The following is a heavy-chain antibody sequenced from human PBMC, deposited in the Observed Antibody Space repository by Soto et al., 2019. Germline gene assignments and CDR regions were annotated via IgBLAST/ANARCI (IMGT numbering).Heavy chain of an antibody. CDR2: ISGSGGST. CDR3: AKPSNVDTAPLY. CDR1: GFTFSSYA. Sequence: EVQLLESGGGLVQPGGSLRLSCAASGFTFSSYAMSWVRQAPGKGLEWVSAISGSGGSTYYADSVKGRFTISRDNSKNTLYLKMNSLRAEDTAVYYCAKPSNVDTAPLYWGQGTLVTVSS. V-gene: IGHV3-23*01. J-gene: IGHJ4*02. D-gene: IGHD5-18*01.